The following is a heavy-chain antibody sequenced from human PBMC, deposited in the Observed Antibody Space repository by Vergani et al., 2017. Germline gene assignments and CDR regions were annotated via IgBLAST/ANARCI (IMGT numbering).Heavy chain of an antibody. D-gene: IGHD4-17*01. CDR2: ISGSGGST. CDR3: ARDHYGDGAFDI. V-gene: IGHV3-23*01. CDR1: GFTFSSYA. J-gene: IGHJ3*02. Sequence: EVQLLESGGGLVQPGGSLRLSCAASGFTFSSYAMSWVRQAPGKGLEWVSAISGSGGSTYYADSWKGRFTISRDNSKNTLYLQMNSLRAEDTAVYYCARDHYGDGAFDIWGQGTMVTVSS.